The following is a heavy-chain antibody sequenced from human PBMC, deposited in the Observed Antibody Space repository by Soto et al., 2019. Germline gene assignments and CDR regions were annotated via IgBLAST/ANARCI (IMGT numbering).Heavy chain of an antibody. V-gene: IGHV1-18*01. J-gene: IGHJ4*02. Sequence: QVQLLQSGAEVKKPGASVKVSCKASGYMFNTYGITWVRQAPGQGLEWMGWISVYNGNIDYAQKFEVRVTMTIDTSTSTAYMELKSLTSDDTAVYYCARTYGSGDYFLPFEYWGQGTPVSVSS. D-gene: IGHD3-10*01. CDR2: ISVYNGNI. CDR1: GYMFNTYG. CDR3: ARTYGSGDYFLPFEY.